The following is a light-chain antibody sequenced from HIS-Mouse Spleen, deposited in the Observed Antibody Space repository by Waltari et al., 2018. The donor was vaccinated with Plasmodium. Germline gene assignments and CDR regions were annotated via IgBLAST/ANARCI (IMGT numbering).Light chain of an antibody. V-gene: IGKV1-33*01. CDR3: QQYDNLPLT. Sequence: DIQMTQSPSSLSASVGDRVTITCQASQDISNYLNWDQQKPGKAPKLLIYDASNLETGVPARFSGSGSWTDFTFAISSLQPEDIATYYCQQYDNLPLTFGGGTKVEIK. CDR2: DAS. J-gene: IGKJ4*01. CDR1: QDISNY.